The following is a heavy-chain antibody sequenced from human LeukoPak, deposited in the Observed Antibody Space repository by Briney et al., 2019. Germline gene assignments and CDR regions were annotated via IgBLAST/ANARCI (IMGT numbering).Heavy chain of an antibody. CDR3: AREAASSGSYFSYHYDY. J-gene: IGHJ4*02. D-gene: IGHD1-26*01. V-gene: IGHV3-72*01. CDR2: ARNKANSYSI. Sequence: GGSLRLSCAASGFTFSEHFMDWVRQAPGKRLEWVGRARNKANSYSIEYAASVQGRCTISRDDSKTSVYLQMNSLKSEDTAVYYCAREAASSGSYFSYHYDYWGQGTLVTVSS. CDR1: GFTFSEHF.